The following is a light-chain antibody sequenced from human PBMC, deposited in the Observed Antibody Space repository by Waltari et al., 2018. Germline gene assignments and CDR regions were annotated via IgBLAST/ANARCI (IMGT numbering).Light chain of an antibody. CDR3: QVWDSSSDHLNV. CDR1: NIGSKS. CDR2: YDS. J-gene: IGLJ6*01. V-gene: IGLV3-21*04. Sequence: SYVLTQPPSVSVAPGKTARITCGGNNIGSKSVHWYQQKPGQAPVLVIYYDSDRPSGIPERFPGSNSGNTATLTISRVEAGDEADYYCQVWDSSSDHLNVFGSGTKVTVL.